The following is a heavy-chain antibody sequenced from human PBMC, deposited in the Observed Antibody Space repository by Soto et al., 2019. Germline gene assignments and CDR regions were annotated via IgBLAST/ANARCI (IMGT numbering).Heavy chain of an antibody. CDR2: FYYSGST. J-gene: IGHJ4*02. D-gene: IGHD3-10*01. CDR1: GGSISSTSYY. V-gene: IGHV4-39*01. Sequence: QLQLQESGPGLVKPSETLSLTCTVSGGSISSTSYYWVWIRQPPGKGLEWIGSFYYSGSTYYNPSRKRLVTISVDTSETQSSLKLSSVTAADTAVYYCARQVVDGTVAGSGSFDYWGQGTLVTVSS. CDR3: ARQVVDGTVAGSGSFDY.